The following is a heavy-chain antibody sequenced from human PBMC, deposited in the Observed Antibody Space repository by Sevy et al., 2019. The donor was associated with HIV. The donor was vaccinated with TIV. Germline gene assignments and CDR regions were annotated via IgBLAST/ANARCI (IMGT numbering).Heavy chain of an antibody. CDR1: GFTFSGYA. V-gene: IGHV3-48*04. J-gene: IGHJ4*01. CDR2: IGSSGSTI. CDR3: ASDVYYSDGSGYDFEH. Sequence: GGSLRLSCAASGFTFSGYAMHWVRQTAGKGLEWLSYIGSSGSTIAYADSVKGRFTISRDNAWSSLFLQMNSLRPEDTAVYYCASDVYYSDGSGYDFEHWGHGTLVTVSS. D-gene: IGHD3-22*01.